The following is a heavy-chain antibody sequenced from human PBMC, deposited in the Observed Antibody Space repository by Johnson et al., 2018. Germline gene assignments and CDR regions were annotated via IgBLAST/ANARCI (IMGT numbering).Heavy chain of an antibody. CDR2: IWYDGSNK. D-gene: IGHD4-17*01. J-gene: IGHJ6*02. CDR1: GFTFSNYG. V-gene: IGHV3-33*01. CDR3: ARDNPYGRGVYGMDV. Sequence: QVQLVQSGGGVVQPGRSLRLSCAASGFTFSNYGMHWVRQAPGKGLEWVAVIWYDGSNKYYADSVKGRFTISRDNCKNTLYLQMNSLRVEDTAVYYCARDNPYGRGVYGMDVWGQGTTVTVSS.